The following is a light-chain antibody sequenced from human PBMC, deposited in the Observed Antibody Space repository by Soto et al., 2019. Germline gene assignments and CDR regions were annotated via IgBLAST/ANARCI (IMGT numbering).Light chain of an antibody. Sequence: EKVLTQSPATLSVSPGGRATLSSRASQSISDTLAWYQQKPGQAPRLLIYGASTRATGIPARISGSGSGTVFSLTISKLEPEDFAVYYCQQYGSSPLTFGGGTKVDIK. CDR2: GAS. J-gene: IGKJ4*01. CDR1: QSISDT. V-gene: IGKV3-20*01. CDR3: QQYGSSPLT.